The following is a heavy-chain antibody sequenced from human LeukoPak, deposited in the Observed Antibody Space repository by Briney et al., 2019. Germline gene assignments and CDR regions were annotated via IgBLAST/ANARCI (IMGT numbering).Heavy chain of an antibody. Sequence: ASVKVSCKASGYTVTSYDINWVRQATGQGLEWMGWMNPNSGNTGYAQKFQGRVTMTRNTSISTAYMEMSSLRSEDTAVYYCARGLRDSSGREYFQHWGQGTLITVSS. CDR1: GYTVTSYD. CDR2: MNPNSGNT. J-gene: IGHJ1*01. CDR3: ARGLRDSSGREYFQH. V-gene: IGHV1-8*02. D-gene: IGHD3-22*01.